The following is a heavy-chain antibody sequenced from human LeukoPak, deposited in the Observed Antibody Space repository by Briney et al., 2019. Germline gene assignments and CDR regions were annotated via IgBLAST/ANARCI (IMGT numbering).Heavy chain of an antibody. V-gene: IGHV3-66*01. CDR3: ARVVSSGWHWYSDL. D-gene: IGHD6-19*01. Sequence: GGSLRLSCAASGFTVSNKYISWVRQAPGKGLEWVSVIYGGGSTYYADSVKGRFTITRDNYKNTLYLLMISIRAEDTAVYYCARVVSSGWHWYSDLWGRGTRVSVSS. J-gene: IGHJ2*01. CDR2: IYGGGST. CDR1: GFTVSNKY.